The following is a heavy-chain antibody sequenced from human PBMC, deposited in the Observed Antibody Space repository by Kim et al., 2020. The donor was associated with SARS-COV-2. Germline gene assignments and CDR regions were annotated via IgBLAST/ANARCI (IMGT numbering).Heavy chain of an antibody. CDR2: INTNTGNP. V-gene: IGHV7-4-1*01. D-gene: IGHD1-1*01. CDR1: GYTFTSYA. J-gene: IGHJ5*02. CDR3: ARDYLERTPRWNWFDP. Sequence: ASVKVSCKASGYTFTSYAMNWVRQAPGQGLEWMGWINTNTGNPTYAQGFTGRFVFSLDTSVSTAYLQICSLKAEDTAVYYCARDYLERTPRWNWFDPWGQGTLVTVSS.